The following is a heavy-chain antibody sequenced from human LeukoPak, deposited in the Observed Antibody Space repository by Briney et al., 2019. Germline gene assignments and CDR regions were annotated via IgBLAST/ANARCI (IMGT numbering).Heavy chain of an antibody. Sequence: GGSLRLSCAASGFTFSDYYMSWIRQAPGKGLEWVSYISSSGSTIYYADSVKGRFTISRDNAKNSLYLQMNSLRDEDTAVYYCARDEAVVTATDYWGQGTLVTVSS. CDR2: ISSSGSTI. CDR1: GFTFSDYY. J-gene: IGHJ4*02. D-gene: IGHD4-23*01. CDR3: ARDEAVVTATDY. V-gene: IGHV3-11*04.